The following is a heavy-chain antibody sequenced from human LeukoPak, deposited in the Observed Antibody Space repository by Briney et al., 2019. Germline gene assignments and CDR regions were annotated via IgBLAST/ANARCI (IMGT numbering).Heavy chain of an antibody. Sequence: ASVKVSCKASGYTFTSYGISWVRQAPGQGLEWMGWISAYNGNTNYAQKLQGRVTMATDTSTSTAYMELRSLRSDDTAVYYCARSERNYYDSSGYSETDDYWGQGTLVTVSS. CDR3: ARSERNYYDSSGYSETDDY. V-gene: IGHV1-18*01. J-gene: IGHJ4*02. D-gene: IGHD3-22*01. CDR2: ISAYNGNT. CDR1: GYTFTSYG.